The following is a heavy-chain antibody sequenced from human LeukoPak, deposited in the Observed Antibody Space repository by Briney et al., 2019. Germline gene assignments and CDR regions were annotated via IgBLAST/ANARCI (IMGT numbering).Heavy chain of an antibody. D-gene: IGHD3-22*01. CDR3: AREGYYDSSGHYPLDY. V-gene: IGHV1-2*02. CDR1: GYTFTDYY. J-gene: IGHJ4*02. CDR2: INPNSGGT. Sequence: ASVKVSCKASGYTFTDYYMHWVRQAPGQGLEWMGWINPNSGGTNYAQKLQGRVTMTRDTSISTAYMEMSRLRSDDTAVYYCAREGYYDSSGHYPLDYWGQGTLVTVSS.